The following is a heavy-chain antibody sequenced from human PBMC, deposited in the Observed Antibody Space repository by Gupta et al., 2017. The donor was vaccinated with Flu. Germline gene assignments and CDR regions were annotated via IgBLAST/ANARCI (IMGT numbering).Heavy chain of an antibody. V-gene: IGHV3-23*01. Sequence: ESGGGLVQPGGSLRLSCAASGFTFSSYAMSWVRQAPGKGLEWVSAISGSGGSTYYADSVKGRFTISRDNSKNTLYLQMNSLRAEDTAVYYCAKDRPPLIAARPDPMHDAFDIWGQGTMVTVSS. CDR1: GFTFSSYA. CDR3: AKDRPPLIAARPDPMHDAFDI. CDR2: ISGSGGST. D-gene: IGHD6-6*01. J-gene: IGHJ3*02.